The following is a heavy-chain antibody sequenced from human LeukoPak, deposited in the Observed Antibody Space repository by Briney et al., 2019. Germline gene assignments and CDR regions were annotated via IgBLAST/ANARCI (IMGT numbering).Heavy chain of an antibody. D-gene: IGHD2-2*01. CDR3: ARGMGPAAIPTSDAFDI. CDR1: GYTFTSYY. J-gene: IGHJ3*02. CDR2: INPSGGST. V-gene: IGHV1-46*01. Sequence: ASVKVSCKASGYTFTSYYMHWVRQAPGQGLEWMGIINPSGGSTSYAQKFQGRVTMTRDTSTSTVYMELSSLRSEDTAVYYCARGMGPAAIPTSDAFDIWGQGTMVTVSS.